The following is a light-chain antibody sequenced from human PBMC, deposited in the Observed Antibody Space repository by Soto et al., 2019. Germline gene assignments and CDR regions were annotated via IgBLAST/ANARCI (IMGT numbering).Light chain of an antibody. J-gene: IGKJ1*01. CDR1: QSVSGS. V-gene: IGKV3-15*01. CDR2: GSS. Sequence: EVVMTQSPATLSVSPGDTATLSCRASQSVSGSLAWYQQKPGQPPRLLIYGSSTRATGVPARFSGSGSGTEFTLTISRLQSEDFAVYYCQQYYNWRPRFGQGTTGDIK. CDR3: QQYYNWRPR.